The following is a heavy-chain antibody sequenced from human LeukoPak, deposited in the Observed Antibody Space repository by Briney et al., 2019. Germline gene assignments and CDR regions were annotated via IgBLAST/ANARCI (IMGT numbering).Heavy chain of an antibody. CDR3: AKDSSVVVAATTDAFDY. CDR1: GFTFSSYA. J-gene: IGHJ4*02. D-gene: IGHD2-15*01. CDR2: ISGSGGST. V-gene: IGHV3-23*01. Sequence: GGSLRPSCAASGFTFSSYAMSWVRQAPGKGLEWVSAISGSGGSTYYADSVKGRFTISRDNSKNTLYLQMNSLRAEDTAVYYCAKDSSVVVAATTDAFDYWGQGTLVTVSS.